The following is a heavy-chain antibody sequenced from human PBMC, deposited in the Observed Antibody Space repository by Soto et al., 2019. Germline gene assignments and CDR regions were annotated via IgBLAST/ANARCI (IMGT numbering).Heavy chain of an antibody. CDR3: ARVIGQWRRSDY. CDR2: ISSSAETT. J-gene: IGHJ4*02. V-gene: IGHV3-48*03. CDR1: GFAFSNYE. D-gene: IGHD6-19*01. Sequence: EVQLVESGGGLVQPGGSLRLSCAASGFAFSNYEMNWVRQAPGKGLEWVSYISSSAETTHYADSVKGRVTISRDNAKNSLYLQMNNLRAEDTAVYYCARVIGQWRRSDYWGQGTLVTVSS.